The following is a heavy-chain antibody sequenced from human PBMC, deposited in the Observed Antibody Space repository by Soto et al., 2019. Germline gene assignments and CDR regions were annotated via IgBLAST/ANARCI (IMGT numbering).Heavy chain of an antibody. CDR2: INAGNGNT. Sequence: ASVKVSCKASGYTFTSYAMHWVRQAPGQMLEWMGWINAGNGNTKYSQKFQGRVTVTRDTSASTAYMELSSLRSEDTAVYYCARVSGPVSYYYYGMDVWGQGTTVTVSS. CDR3: ARVSGPVSYYYYGMDV. J-gene: IGHJ6*02. V-gene: IGHV1-3*01. CDR1: GYTFTSYA.